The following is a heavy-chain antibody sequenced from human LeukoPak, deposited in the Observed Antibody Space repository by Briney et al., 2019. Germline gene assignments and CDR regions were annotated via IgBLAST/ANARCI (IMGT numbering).Heavy chain of an antibody. J-gene: IGHJ6*02. CDR3: ARGDGGYYYGMDV. Sequence: GGSLRLSCAASGFTFSAYEMNWVRQAPGKGLEWVSYISVSGGTIKYADSVKGRFTISRDNAKNSLYLQLNSLRAEDTAVYYCARGDGGYYYGMDVWGQGTTVTVSS. CDR2: ISVSGGTI. CDR1: GFTFSAYE. D-gene: IGHD3-3*01. V-gene: IGHV3-48*03.